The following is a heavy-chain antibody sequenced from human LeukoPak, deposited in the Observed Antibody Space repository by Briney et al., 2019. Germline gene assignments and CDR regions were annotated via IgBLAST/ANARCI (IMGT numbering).Heavy chain of an antibody. V-gene: IGHV4-59*01. Sequence: SETLSLTCTVSGGSISSYYWSWIRQPPGKGLEWIGYIYYSGSTNYNPSLKSRVTISADTSKNQFSLKLSSVTAADTAVYYCARVFYPSSFDYWGQGTLVTVSS. CDR2: IYYSGST. CDR1: GGSISSYY. D-gene: IGHD2/OR15-2a*01. CDR3: ARVFYPSSFDY. J-gene: IGHJ4*02.